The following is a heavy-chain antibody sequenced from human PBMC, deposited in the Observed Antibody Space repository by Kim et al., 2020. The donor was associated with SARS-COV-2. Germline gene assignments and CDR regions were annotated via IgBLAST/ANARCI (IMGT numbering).Heavy chain of an antibody. D-gene: IGHD3-10*01. V-gene: IGHV4-39*01. J-gene: IGHJ4*02. Sequence: YNPSLKSRVTISVDTSKNQFSLKLSSVTAADTAVYYCATIWFGELYPDYWGQGTLVTVSS. CDR3: ATIWFGELYPDY.